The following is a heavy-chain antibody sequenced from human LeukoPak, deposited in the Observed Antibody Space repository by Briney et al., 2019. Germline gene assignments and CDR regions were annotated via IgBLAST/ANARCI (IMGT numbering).Heavy chain of an antibody. V-gene: IGHV3-7*01. CDR1: GFTFSDYW. CDR2: IKHDGSDI. J-gene: IGHJ4*02. CDR3: ARGPSTTLTTR. Sequence: GGSLRLSCVVSGFTFSDYWMTWVRQAPGKGLEWVAYIKHDGSDIHYVDSVKGRFTISRDNAQSSLFLQMSSLRREDTAVYYCARGPSTTLTTRWGQGTLVAVSS. D-gene: IGHD4-17*01.